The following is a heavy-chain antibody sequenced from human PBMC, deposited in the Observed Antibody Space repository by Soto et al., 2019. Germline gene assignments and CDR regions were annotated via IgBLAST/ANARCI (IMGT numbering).Heavy chain of an antibody. CDR3: ARVRCMATTYYYYYYGMDV. V-gene: IGHV4-30-4*01. Sequence: SETLSLTCTVSGGSISSGDYYWSWIRQPPGKGLEWIGYIYYSGSTYYNPSLKSRVTISVDTSKNQFSLKLSSVTAADTAVYYCARVRCMATTYYYYYYGMDVWGQGTTVTVSS. CDR2: IYYSGST. J-gene: IGHJ6*02. D-gene: IGHD5-12*01. CDR1: GGSISSGDYY.